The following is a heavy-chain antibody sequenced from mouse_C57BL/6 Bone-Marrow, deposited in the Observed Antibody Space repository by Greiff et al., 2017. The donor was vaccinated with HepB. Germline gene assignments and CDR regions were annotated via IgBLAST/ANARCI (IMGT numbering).Heavy chain of an antibody. J-gene: IGHJ4*01. CDR2: ISSGGSYT. CDR3: ARLDYYAMDY. Sequence: EVMLVESGGDLVKPGGSLKLSCAASGFTFSSYGMSWVRLTPDKRLEWVATISSGGSYTYYPDSVKGRFTISRDNAKNTLYLQMSSLKSEDTAMYYCARLDYYAMDYWGQGTSVTVSS. CDR1: GFTFSSYG. V-gene: IGHV5-6*01.